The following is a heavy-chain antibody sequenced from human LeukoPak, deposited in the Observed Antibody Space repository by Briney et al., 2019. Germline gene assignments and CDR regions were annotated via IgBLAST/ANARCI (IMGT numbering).Heavy chain of an antibody. Sequence: VASVKVSCKASGYTFTSYGISWVRQAPGQGLEWMGWISAYNGNTNYAQKLQGRVTMTTDTSTSTAYMELRSLRSGDTAVYYCARERYYDILTGYYPFDAFDIWGQGTMVTVSS. J-gene: IGHJ3*02. CDR1: GYTFTSYG. V-gene: IGHV1-18*01. D-gene: IGHD3-9*01. CDR2: ISAYNGNT. CDR3: ARERYYDILTGYYPFDAFDI.